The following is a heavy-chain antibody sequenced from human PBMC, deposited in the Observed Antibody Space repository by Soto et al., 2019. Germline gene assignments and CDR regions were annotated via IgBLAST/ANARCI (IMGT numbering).Heavy chain of an antibody. CDR1: GFTFSSYA. Sequence: GGSLRLSCAASGFTFSSYAMSWVRQAPGKGLEWVSAIRGSGGSTYYADSVKGRFTISRDNSKNTLYLQMNSLRAEDTAVYYCAGFGELSTYFDYWGQGTLVTVSS. CDR2: IRGSGGST. V-gene: IGHV3-23*01. CDR3: AGFGELSTYFDY. J-gene: IGHJ4*02. D-gene: IGHD3-10*01.